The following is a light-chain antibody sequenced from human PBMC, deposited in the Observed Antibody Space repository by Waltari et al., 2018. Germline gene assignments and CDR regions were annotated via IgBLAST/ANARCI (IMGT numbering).Light chain of an antibody. J-gene: IGLJ2*01. CDR3: ASRDTSGNPHVV. CDR1: SLRRHS. V-gene: IGLV3-19*01. Sequence: SSELTQDPAVSVALGQTVSITCQGDSLRRHSASWYQLKPGQAPLLVIYVRDKRPSGIPDRFSGSSSGNTASLTITGAQAEDEANYFCASRDTSGNPHVVFGGGTKLTVL. CDR2: VRD.